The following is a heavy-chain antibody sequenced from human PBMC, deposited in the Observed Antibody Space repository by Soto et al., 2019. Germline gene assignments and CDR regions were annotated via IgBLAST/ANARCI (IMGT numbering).Heavy chain of an antibody. V-gene: IGHV3-30-3*01. Sequence: GGSLRLSCAASGFTFSSYAMHWVRQAPGKGLEWVAVISYDGSNKYYADSVKGRFTISRDNSKNTLYLQMNSLRAEDTAVYYCARAGYCSSTSCYIHYYGMDVWGQGTTVTVSS. CDR1: GFTFSSYA. J-gene: IGHJ6*02. D-gene: IGHD2-2*02. CDR2: ISYDGSNK. CDR3: ARAGYCSSTSCYIHYYGMDV.